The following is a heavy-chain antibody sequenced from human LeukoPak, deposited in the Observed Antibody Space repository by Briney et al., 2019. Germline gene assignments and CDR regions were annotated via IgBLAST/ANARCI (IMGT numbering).Heavy chain of an antibody. J-gene: IGHJ5*02. D-gene: IGHD3-10*01. Sequence: ASVKVSCKASGYTFTGYYMHCVRQAPGQGLEWMGWINPNSGGTNYAQKFQGRVTMTRDTSISTAYMELSRLRSDDTAVYYCARDYYGSGSYYWFDPWGQGTLVTVSS. CDR2: INPNSGGT. CDR1: GYTFTGYY. CDR3: ARDYYGSGSYYWFDP. V-gene: IGHV1-2*02.